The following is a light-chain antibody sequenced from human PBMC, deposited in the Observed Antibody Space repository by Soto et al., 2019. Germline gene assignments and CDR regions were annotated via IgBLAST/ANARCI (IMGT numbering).Light chain of an antibody. CDR1: QSVSSH. V-gene: IGKV3-11*01. J-gene: IGKJ5*01. CDR2: DAS. CDR3: QQRCNGPT. Sequence: LLTQTKRHLSLSPRDRSTPSFRASQSVSSHFAWYQQKSGQAPRLLIYDASKRATGIPARFSGIGSGTDFTPTISSLEPDYSAVYYCQQRCNGPTFGQGTRLEIK.